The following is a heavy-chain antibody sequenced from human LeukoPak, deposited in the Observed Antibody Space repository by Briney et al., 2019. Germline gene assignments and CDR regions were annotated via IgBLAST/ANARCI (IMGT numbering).Heavy chain of an antibody. D-gene: IGHD3-22*01. CDR2: ISSNGGST. CDR3: ARHPAGDYDSSGYYYYFDY. V-gene: IGHV3-64*01. Sequence: GGSLRLSCAASDFTFSSYGMTWVRQAPGKGLEYVSAISSNGGSTYYANSVKGRFTISRDNSKNTLYLQMGSLRAEDMAVYYCARHPAGDYDSSGYYYYFDYWGQGTLVTVSS. CDR1: DFTFSSYG. J-gene: IGHJ4*02.